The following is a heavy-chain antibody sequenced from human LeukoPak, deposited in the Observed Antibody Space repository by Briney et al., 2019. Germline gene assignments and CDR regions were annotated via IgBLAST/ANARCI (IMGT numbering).Heavy chain of an antibody. CDR1: GGSISSTIYY. CDR2: IFYTGST. D-gene: IGHD5-18*01. CDR3: ARVKKVDTSIDY. Sequence: KPSETLSLTCPVSGGSISSTIYYWGWIRQPPGKGLEWIGSIFYTGSTYYNPSLKSRVTISKDMSKNQFFLKLNFVTAADTAVYFCARVKKVDTSIDYWGQGTLVTVSS. V-gene: IGHV4-39*01. J-gene: IGHJ4*02.